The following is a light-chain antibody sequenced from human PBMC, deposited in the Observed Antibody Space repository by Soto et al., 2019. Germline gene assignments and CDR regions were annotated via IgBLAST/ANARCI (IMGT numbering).Light chain of an antibody. V-gene: IGKV3-15*01. CDR3: QPYNVWHLT. Sequence: EIVMTQSPATLSVSPGERATLSCRASQSVSSNLAWYQQKPAQTPKLLISVASTRATGIPARFSRSGSETEFTLTIGSLQSEDISDYYCQPYNVWHLTFGGETTVEFK. CDR1: QSVSSN. J-gene: IGKJ4*01. CDR2: VAS.